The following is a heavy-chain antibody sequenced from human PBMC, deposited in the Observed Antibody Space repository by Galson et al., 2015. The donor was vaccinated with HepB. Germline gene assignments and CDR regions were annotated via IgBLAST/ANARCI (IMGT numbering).Heavy chain of an antibody. V-gene: IGHV3-30*04. CDR2: ISHLGKNK. J-gene: IGHJ4*02. D-gene: IGHD4-17*01. Sequence: SLRLSCAASGFTFSSYAIHWVRQAPGKGLEWVALISHLGKNKWYGDSVKGRFTVSRDNSMGTLSLQLNSLTVEDTAEYFCAKGTYGDYRGFDYWGQGTLVTVSS. CDR3: AKGTYGDYRGFDY. CDR1: GFTFSSYA.